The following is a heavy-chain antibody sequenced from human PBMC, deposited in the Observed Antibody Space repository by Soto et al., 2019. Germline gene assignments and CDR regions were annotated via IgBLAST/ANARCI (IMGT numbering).Heavy chain of an antibody. V-gene: IGHV3-30-3*01. CDR1: GFTFSSYA. J-gene: IGHJ6*02. CDR2: ISYDGSNK. Sequence: SLRLSCAASGFTFSSYAMHWVRQAPGKGLEWVAVISYDGSNKYYADSVKGRFTISRDNSKNTLYLQMNSLRAEDTAVYYCARNSAGENYYYYYGMDVWGQGTTVTVSS. CDR3: ARNSAGENYYYYYGMDV. D-gene: IGHD3-16*01.